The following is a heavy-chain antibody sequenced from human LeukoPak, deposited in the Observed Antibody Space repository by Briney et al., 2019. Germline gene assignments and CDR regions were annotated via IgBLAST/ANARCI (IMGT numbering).Heavy chain of an antibody. CDR2: IHHRGTT. V-gene: IGHV4-39*07. CDR3: ARVTYNGYQHFDY. CDR1: GGSLSTNTYY. D-gene: IGHD3-10*01. J-gene: IGHJ4*02. Sequence: SETLSLTCIVSGGSLSTNTYYWGWIRLPPGKGLEWVGEIHHRGTTYYNPSLRSRVTISVDTSKNQFSLRLTSVTAAHTAVYYCARVTYNGYQHFDYWGQGNLVTVS.